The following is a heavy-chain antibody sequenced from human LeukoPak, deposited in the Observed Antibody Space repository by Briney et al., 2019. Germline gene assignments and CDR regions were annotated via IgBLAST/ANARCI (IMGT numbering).Heavy chain of an antibody. CDR2: ISPRGGGT. CDR3: AKDMVRGVIGAFDI. D-gene: IGHD3-10*01. J-gene: IGHJ3*02. Sequence: GGSLRLSCAASGFIFRNYGMNWVRQAPGKGLEWVSGISPRGGGTYYADSVKGRFTISRDNSKNTLYLQMNSLRAEDTAVYYCAKDMVRGVIGAFDIWGQGIMVTVSS. CDR1: GFIFRNYG. V-gene: IGHV3-23*01.